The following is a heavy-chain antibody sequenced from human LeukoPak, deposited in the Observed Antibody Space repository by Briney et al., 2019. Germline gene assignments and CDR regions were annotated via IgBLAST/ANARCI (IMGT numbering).Heavy chain of an antibody. CDR3: ARVPDYYDSSGYPNYYYGMDV. CDR2: IYYSGST. Sequence: PSETLSLTCTVSGGSISSGGYYWSWIRQHPGKGLEWIGYIYYSGSTYYNPSLKSRVTISVGTSKNQFSLKLSSVTAADTAVYYCARVPDYYDSSGYPNYYYGMDVWGQGTTVTVSS. V-gene: IGHV4-31*03. D-gene: IGHD3-22*01. CDR1: GGSISSGGYY. J-gene: IGHJ6*02.